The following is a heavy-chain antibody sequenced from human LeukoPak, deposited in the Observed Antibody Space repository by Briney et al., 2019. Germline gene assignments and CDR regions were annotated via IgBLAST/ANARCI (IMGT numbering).Heavy chain of an antibody. V-gene: IGHV3-23*01. CDR1: GFTFSSYA. CDR3: AKSGYYYDSSGYYGYPFDY. D-gene: IGHD3-22*01. CDR2: ISGSGGST. J-gene: IGHJ4*02. Sequence: GGSLRLSCAASGFTFSSYAMSWVRQAPGKGLEWVSAISGSGGSTYYADSVKGRFTISRDNSKNTLYLQMNSLRAEDTAVYYCAKSGYYYDSSGYYGYPFDYWGQGTLVTVSS.